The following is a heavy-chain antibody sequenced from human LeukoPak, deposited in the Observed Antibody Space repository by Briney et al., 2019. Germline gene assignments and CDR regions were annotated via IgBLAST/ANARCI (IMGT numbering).Heavy chain of an antibody. CDR3: ASPGYSSSWYYY. CDR2: INPNSGGT. J-gene: IGHJ4*02. V-gene: IGHV1-2*02. Sequence: ASVTVSCTASGYTFAVYYMHWVRQAPGQGVEWMGWINPNSGGTNYARKFQGRVTMTRDTSISTAYMELSRLRSDDTAVYYCASPGYSSSWYYYWGQGTLVTVSS. D-gene: IGHD6-13*01. CDR1: GYTFAVYY.